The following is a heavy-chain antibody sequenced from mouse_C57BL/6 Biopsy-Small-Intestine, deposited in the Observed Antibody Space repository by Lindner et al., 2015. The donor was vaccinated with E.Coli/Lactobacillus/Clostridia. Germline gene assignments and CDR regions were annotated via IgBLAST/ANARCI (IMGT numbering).Heavy chain of an antibody. V-gene: IGHV1-39*01. Sequence: VQLQESGAELVKPGASVKISCKASGYSFTGYNMNWVKQSHGKSLEWIGNINPYYGSTSYNQKFKDKATLTVDKSSSTAYMQLNSLTSEDSAVYYCAREGVNYSNYYAMDYWGQGTSVTVSS. CDR2: INPYYGST. J-gene: IGHJ4*01. CDR3: AREGVNYSNYYAMDY. CDR1: GYSFTGYN. D-gene: IGHD2-5*01.